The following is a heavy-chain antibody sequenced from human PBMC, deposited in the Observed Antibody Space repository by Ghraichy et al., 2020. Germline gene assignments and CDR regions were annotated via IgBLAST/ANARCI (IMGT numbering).Heavy chain of an antibody. CDR2: IHYTGST. J-gene: IGHJ4*02. D-gene: IGHD3-22*01. CDR3: ARSNPYDNRGYPDS. V-gene: IGHV4-59*01. CDR1: GGSISDYY. Sequence: SETLSLTCTVSGGSISDYYWIWIRQPPGKGLEWIGYIHYTGSTDYNPSLRSRVTISLDTPKKQFSLSLSSVTAADTAVYYCARSNPYDNRGYPDSWGQGTLVTVTS.